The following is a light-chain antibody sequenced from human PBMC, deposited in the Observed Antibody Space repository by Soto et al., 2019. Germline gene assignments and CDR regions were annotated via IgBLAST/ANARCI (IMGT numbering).Light chain of an antibody. V-gene: IGLV1-44*01. CDR1: RSDIGSNS. CDR2: NNN. CDR3: AAWDDSLSGWV. J-gene: IGLJ3*02. Sequence: QSVLAQPPSASGTPGQTVIISCSGSRSDIGSNSVNWYQHLPGTAPKLLIYNNNQRPSGVPDRFSGSKSGTSASLAISGLQSEDEADYYCAAWDDSLSGWVFGGGTQLTVL.